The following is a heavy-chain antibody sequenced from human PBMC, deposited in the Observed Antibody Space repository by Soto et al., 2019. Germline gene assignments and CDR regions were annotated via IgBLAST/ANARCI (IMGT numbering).Heavy chain of an antibody. CDR3: ARDNGYESDY. Sequence: QVQLVQSGAEVKKPWASVKVSCKASDYTFTSYGISRVRQAHGQGLEWMGWISAYNGNTNYAQKLPGRVTMTTDTSPSTAYMELRSMRSDDTAVYYCARDNGYESDYWGQGTLVTVSS. D-gene: IGHD5-12*01. CDR1: DYTFTSYG. V-gene: IGHV1-18*01. J-gene: IGHJ4*02. CDR2: ISAYNGNT.